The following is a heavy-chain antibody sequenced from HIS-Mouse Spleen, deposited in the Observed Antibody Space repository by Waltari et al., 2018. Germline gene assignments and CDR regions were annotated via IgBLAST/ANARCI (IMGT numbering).Heavy chain of an antibody. D-gene: IGHD6-13*01. V-gene: IGHV4-39*07. J-gene: IGHJ2*01. CDR1: GGSISSSSYY. CDR2: IYYSVSN. Sequence: QLQLQESGPGLVKPSETLSLTCTVSGGSISSSSYYWGWIRQPPGKGLGWIGSIYYSVSNYYNPSRKSRVTISGDTSKNQFSLKLSSVTAADTAVYYCAREIPYSSSWYDWYFDLWGRGTLVTVSS. CDR3: AREIPYSSSWYDWYFDL.